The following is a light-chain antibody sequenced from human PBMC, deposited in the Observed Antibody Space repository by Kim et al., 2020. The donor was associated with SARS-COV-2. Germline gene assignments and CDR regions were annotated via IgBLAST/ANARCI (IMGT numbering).Light chain of an antibody. CDR2: LGS. V-gene: IGKV2-28*01. J-gene: IGKJ1*01. CDR1: QSLLHSNGNNY. CDR3: MQGIQTWT. Sequence: EPASISCKSSQSLLHSNGNNYVDWYLQKPGQSPQLLIYLGSNRASGVPDRFSGSGSGTDFTLNISRVEAEDVGIYYCMQGIQTWTFGQGTKVDIK.